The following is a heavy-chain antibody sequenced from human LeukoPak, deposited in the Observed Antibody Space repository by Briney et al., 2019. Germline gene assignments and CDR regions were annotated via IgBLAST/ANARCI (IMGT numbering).Heavy chain of an antibody. J-gene: IGHJ6*02. Sequence: GRSLRLSCAASGFTFSSYGMHWVRQAPGKGLEWVAVIWYDGTNKYYADSVKGRFTISRDNAKNSLYLQMNSLRAEDTAVYYCARGAYDILTGYYYYGMDVWGQGTTVTVSS. V-gene: IGHV3-33*01. CDR3: ARGAYDILTGYYYYGMDV. D-gene: IGHD3-9*01. CDR2: IWYDGTNK. CDR1: GFTFSSYG.